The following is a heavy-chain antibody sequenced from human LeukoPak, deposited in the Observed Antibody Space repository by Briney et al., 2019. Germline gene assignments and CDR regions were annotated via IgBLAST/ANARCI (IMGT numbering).Heavy chain of an antibody. J-gene: IGHJ5*02. CDR2: VNPNSGNT. D-gene: IGHD1-26*01. V-gene: IGHV1-8*01. Sequence: ASVKVSCKASGYTFTSYDINWVRQATGQGLEWMGWVNPNSGNTGYAQKFQGRVTMTRNTSISTAYMELSSLRSEDTAVHYCARNSLVGATLYDPWGQGTLVTVSS. CDR1: GYTFTSYD. CDR3: ARNSLVGATLYDP.